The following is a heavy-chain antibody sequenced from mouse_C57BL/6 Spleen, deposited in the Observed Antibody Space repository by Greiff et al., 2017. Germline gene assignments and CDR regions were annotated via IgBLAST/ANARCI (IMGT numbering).Heavy chain of an antibody. CDR2: IYPTDGST. D-gene: IGHD2-4*01. V-gene: IGHV1-78*01. J-gene: IGHJ1*01. Sequence: QVQLQQSDAELVRPGASVKLSCKASGYTFTNYSIHWVKQRPGQGLEWIGDIYPTDGSTKYNQKFKGKATLTADKSSSTAYMQLSSLTSEDSAVXFCERRDYAYFDDWGQGTTVTVSS. CDR1: GYTFTNYS. CDR3: ERRDYAYFDD.